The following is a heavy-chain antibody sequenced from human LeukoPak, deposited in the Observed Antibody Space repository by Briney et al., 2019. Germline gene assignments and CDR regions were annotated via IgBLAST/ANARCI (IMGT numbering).Heavy chain of an antibody. Sequence: ASVKVSCKASGYTFTSYDINWVRQATGQGSEWMGWMNPNSGNTGYAQKFQGRVTMTRNTSISTAYMELSNLRSDDTAVYYCARGGYYDSSGYSPNFDYWGQGTLVTVSS. CDR1: GYTFTSYD. CDR3: ARGGYYDSSGYSPNFDY. D-gene: IGHD3-22*01. CDR2: MNPNSGNT. J-gene: IGHJ4*02. V-gene: IGHV1-8*01.